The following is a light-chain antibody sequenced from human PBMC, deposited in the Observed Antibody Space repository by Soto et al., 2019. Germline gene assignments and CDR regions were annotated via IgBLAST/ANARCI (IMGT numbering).Light chain of an antibody. CDR3: QQSYSTVT. V-gene: IGKV1-39*01. CDR2: AAS. J-gene: IGKJ5*01. Sequence: DIQMTQSPSSLSASVGDRVTITCRASQSISSYLNWYQQKPGKAPKLLIYAASSLQSGVTSRFSGSGTGTDFTLTISSLQPDDFATYYCQQSYSTVTFSQGTRLEIK. CDR1: QSISSY.